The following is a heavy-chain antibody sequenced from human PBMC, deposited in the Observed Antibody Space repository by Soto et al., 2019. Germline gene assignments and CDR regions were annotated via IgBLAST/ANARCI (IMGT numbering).Heavy chain of an antibody. V-gene: IGHV4-34*01. J-gene: IGHJ5*02. Sequence: PSETLSLTCAVYGGSFCGYYWSWIRQPPGKGLEWIGEINHSGSTNYNPSLKSRVTISVDTSKNQFSLKLSSVTAADTAVYYCARGDCTNGVCYTRNNWFDPWGQGTLVTVSS. CDR1: GGSFCGYY. CDR2: INHSGST. CDR3: ARGDCTNGVCYTRNNWFDP. D-gene: IGHD2-8*01.